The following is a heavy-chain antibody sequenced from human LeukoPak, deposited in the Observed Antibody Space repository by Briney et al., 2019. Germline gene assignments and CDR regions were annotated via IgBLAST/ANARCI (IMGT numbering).Heavy chain of an antibody. V-gene: IGHV1-69*06. CDR3: ARAGYSSSPFDP. D-gene: IGHD6-13*01. CDR2: IIPIFGTA. J-gene: IGHJ5*02. Sequence: GASVKVSCKASGGTFSSYAISWVRQAPGQGLEWMGGIIPIFGTANSAQKFQGRVTVTADKSTSTAYMELSSLRSEDTAVYYCARAGYSSSPFDPWGQGTLVTVSS. CDR1: GGTFSSYA.